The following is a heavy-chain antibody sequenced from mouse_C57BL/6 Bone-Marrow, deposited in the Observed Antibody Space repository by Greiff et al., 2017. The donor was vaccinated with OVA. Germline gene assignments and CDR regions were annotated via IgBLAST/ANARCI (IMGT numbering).Heavy chain of an antibody. CDR1: GFTFSSYG. CDR3: ARRGVTTSYYAMDY. V-gene: IGHV5-6*01. J-gene: IGHJ4*01. Sequence: EVQGVESGGDLVKPGGSLKLSCAASGFTFSSYGMSWVRQTPDKRLEWVATISSGGSYTYYPDSVKGRFTISRDNAKNTLYLQMSSLKSEDTAMYYCARRGVTTSYYAMDYWGQGTSVTVSS. D-gene: IGHD2-1*01. CDR2: ISSGGSYT.